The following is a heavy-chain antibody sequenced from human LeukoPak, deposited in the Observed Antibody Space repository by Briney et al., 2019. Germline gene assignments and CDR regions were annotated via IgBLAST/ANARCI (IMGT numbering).Heavy chain of an antibody. J-gene: IGHJ4*02. CDR3: ARDHARVVITLVDY. Sequence: GGSLRHSCAASGFTFSSYAMHWVRQAPGKGLEWVAVISYDGSNKYYADSVKGRFTISRDNSKNTLYLQMNSLRAEDTAVYYCARDHARVVITLVDYWGQGTLVTVSS. V-gene: IGHV3-30-3*01. D-gene: IGHD3-22*01. CDR1: GFTFSSYA. CDR2: ISYDGSNK.